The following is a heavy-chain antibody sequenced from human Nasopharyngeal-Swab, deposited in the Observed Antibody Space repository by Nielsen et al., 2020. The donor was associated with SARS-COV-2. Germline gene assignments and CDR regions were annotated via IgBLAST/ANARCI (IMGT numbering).Heavy chain of an antibody. CDR3: ASSVHYYGSGDSPYYYYGMDV. Sequence: SVKVSCKASGGTFSSYAISWVRQAPGQGLEWMGGIIPIFGTANYAQKFQGRVTITADESTSTAYMELSSLRSEDTAVYYCASSVHYYGSGDSPYYYYGMDVWGQGTTVTVSS. CDR1: GGTFSSYA. D-gene: IGHD3-10*01. CDR2: IIPIFGTA. J-gene: IGHJ6*02. V-gene: IGHV1-69*13.